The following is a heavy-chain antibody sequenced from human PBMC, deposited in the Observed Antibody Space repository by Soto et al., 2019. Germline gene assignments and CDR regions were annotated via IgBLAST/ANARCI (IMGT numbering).Heavy chain of an antibody. Sequence: SVKVSCKASGGTFSSFTISWVRQAPGQGLEWMGGIIPIYGTANYAQKFQGRVTITADASTRTAYMELSSLRSEDTAVYYCAKDRRADSESYYYYAMDVWGQGTTVTVSS. CDR2: IIPIYGTA. D-gene: IGHD3-10*01. J-gene: IGHJ6*02. CDR3: AKDRRADSESYYYYAMDV. V-gene: IGHV1-69*13. CDR1: GGTFSSFT.